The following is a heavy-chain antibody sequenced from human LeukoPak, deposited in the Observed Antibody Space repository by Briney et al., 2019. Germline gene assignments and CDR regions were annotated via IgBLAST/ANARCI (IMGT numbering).Heavy chain of an antibody. Sequence: PSETLSLTCAVYGGSISSYYWSWLRQPPGKGLEWIGYICYGGSTNYNPSHKSRVTISVETSKNEFSLKLRSVTAADTAVYYCARVTGYRIEDYFDYWGQGTLVTVSS. V-gene: IGHV4-59*01. D-gene: IGHD6-13*01. J-gene: IGHJ4*02. CDR3: ARVTGYRIEDYFDY. CDR2: ICYGGST. CDR1: GGSISSYY.